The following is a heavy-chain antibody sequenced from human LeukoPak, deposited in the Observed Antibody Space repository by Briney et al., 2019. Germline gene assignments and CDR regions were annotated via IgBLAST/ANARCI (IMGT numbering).Heavy chain of an antibody. D-gene: IGHD2-2*02. CDR1: GFXFNGYA. V-gene: IGHV3-23*01. Sequence: GGSLRLSCAASGFXFNGYAISWVRQAPGKGLEWVSAISPTGAGTYYADSVKGLFTISRDNSKNTLYLQMNGLRAEDTAVYYCAKYTERAFDIWGQGTMVTVSS. CDR3: AKYTERAFDI. J-gene: IGHJ3*02. CDR2: ISPTGAGT.